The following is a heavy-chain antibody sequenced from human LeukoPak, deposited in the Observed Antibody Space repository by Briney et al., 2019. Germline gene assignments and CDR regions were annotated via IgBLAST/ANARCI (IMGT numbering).Heavy chain of an antibody. CDR1: GGSFSGYY. CDR3: AREGFCSGGRCAFFFDY. Sequence: SETLSLTCAVYGGSFSGYYWSWIRQPPGKGLEWIGEINHSGSTNYNPSLKSRVTISVDTSKNQFSLKLSSVTAADTAVYYCAREGFCSGGRCAFFFDYWGLGTLVTVSS. CDR2: INHSGST. J-gene: IGHJ4*02. V-gene: IGHV4-34*01. D-gene: IGHD2-15*01.